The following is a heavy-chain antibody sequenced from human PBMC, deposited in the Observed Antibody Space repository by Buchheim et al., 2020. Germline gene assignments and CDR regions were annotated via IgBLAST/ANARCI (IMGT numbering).Heavy chain of an antibody. J-gene: IGHJ4*02. V-gene: IGHV3-33*01. CDR1: GFAFNTHA. CDR3: ARDRSGYYDY. CDR2: IWYDGSNK. Sequence: QVQLVESGGGVVQPGESLRLSCAASGFAFNTHAMHWVRQAPGKGLEWVAFIWYDGSNKYYADSVKGRFTISRDNSKNTLYLQMNSLRAEDTAVYYCARDRSGYYDYWGQGTL. D-gene: IGHD3-22*01.